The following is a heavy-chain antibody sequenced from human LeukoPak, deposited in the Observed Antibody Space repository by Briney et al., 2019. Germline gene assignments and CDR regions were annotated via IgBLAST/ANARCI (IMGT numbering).Heavy chain of an antibody. CDR3: TRDQYYDTTGRTDQYSRFDP. CDR2: ISPYNGNT. CDR1: GYTFTSFG. V-gene: IGHV1-18*01. D-gene: IGHD3-22*01. J-gene: IGHJ5*02. Sequence: GASVKVSCKASGYTFTSFGISWVRQAPGQGLEWMGWISPYNGNTNYAQNLQGRVTMTTDTSTSTAYMELRSLRSDDTAVYYCTRDQYYDTTGRTDQYSRFDPWGQGTLVTISS.